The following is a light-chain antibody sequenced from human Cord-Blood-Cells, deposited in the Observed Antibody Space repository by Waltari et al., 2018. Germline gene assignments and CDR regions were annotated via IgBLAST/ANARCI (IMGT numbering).Light chain of an antibody. V-gene: IGLV2-14*03. CDR3: SSYTSSSTWV. J-gene: IGLJ3*02. Sequence: QSALTQPASVSGSPGQSITISCTGTSSAVAGYNYVPWYQQHPGKAPNLMIYDVSNRPSGVSNRFSGSKSGNTASLTISGLQAEDEADYYCSSYTSSSTWVFGGGTKLTVL. CDR1: SSAVAGYNY. CDR2: DVS.